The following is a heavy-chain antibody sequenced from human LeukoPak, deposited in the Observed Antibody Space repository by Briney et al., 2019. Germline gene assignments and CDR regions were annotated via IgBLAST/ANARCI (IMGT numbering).Heavy chain of an antibody. CDR1: GGSISSGGYY. D-gene: IGHD6-13*01. CDR2: IYYSGST. CDR3: ARDSRENIAAAGTEGSMDV. J-gene: IGHJ6*03. Sequence: SETLSLTCTVSGGSISSGGYYWSWIRQHPGKGLKWIGYIYYSGSTYYNPSLKSQVTISVDTSKNQFSLKLSSVTAADTAVYYCARDSRENIAAAGTEGSMDVWGKGTTVTVSS. V-gene: IGHV4-31*01.